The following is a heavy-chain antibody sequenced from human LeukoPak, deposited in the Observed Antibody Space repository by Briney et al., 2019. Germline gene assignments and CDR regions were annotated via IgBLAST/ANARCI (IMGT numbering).Heavy chain of an antibody. CDR2: ISAYNGNT. CDR3: ARDPTTLYYYDSSGYLRAFDI. V-gene: IGHV1-18*01. CDR1: GYTFTSYG. J-gene: IGHJ3*02. Sequence: WASVTVSFKSSGYTFTSYGISWVRQAPGQGLEWMGWISAYNGNTNYAQKLQGRVTMTTDTSTSTAYMELRSLRSDDTAVYYCARDPTTLYYYDSSGYLRAFDIWGQGTMVTVSS. D-gene: IGHD3-22*01.